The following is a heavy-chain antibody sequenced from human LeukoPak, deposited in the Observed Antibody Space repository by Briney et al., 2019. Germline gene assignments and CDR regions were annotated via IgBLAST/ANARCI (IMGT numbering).Heavy chain of an antibody. CDR1: GFNVSSNY. J-gene: IGHJ3*01. CDR2: LYSGGTT. D-gene: IGHD1/OR15-1a*01. CDR3: ARDRNNFDDAFDL. Sequence: GGSLRLSCAASGFNVSSNYMNWVRQAPGNGLEWVSILYSGGTTYYADSVKGRFTISRHNSENTLYLQMNSLRAEDTAVYYCARDRNNFDDAFDLWGQGTTVTVSS. V-gene: IGHV3-53*04.